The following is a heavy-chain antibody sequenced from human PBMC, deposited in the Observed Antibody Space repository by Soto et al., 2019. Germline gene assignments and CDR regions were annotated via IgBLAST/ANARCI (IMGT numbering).Heavy chain of an antibody. CDR3: AKGNYGDYRFFDY. Sequence: GGSLRLSCAASGFTFSSYGMHWVRQAPGKGLEWVAVISYDGSNKYYADSVKGRFTISRDNSKNTLYLQMNSLRAEDTAVYYCAKGNYGDYRFFDYWGQGTLVTAPQ. D-gene: IGHD4-17*01. CDR2: ISYDGSNK. J-gene: IGHJ4*02. V-gene: IGHV3-30*18. CDR1: GFTFSSYG.